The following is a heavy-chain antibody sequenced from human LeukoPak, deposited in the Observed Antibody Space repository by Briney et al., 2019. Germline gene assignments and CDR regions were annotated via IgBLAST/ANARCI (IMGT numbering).Heavy chain of an antibody. J-gene: IGHJ4*02. Sequence: GGSLRLSCAASGFTFISYGMHWVRQAPGKGLEWVAVIWNDGHNKYYADSVKGRFTISRDNSKNRLYLQMNSLRAEDTAVYYCARGTSRLDYWGQGTLVTVSS. D-gene: IGHD2-2*01. V-gene: IGHV3-33*01. CDR2: IWNDGHNK. CDR1: GFTFISYG. CDR3: ARGTSRLDY.